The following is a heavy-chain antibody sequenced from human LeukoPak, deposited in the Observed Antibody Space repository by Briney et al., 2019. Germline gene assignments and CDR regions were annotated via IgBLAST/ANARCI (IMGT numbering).Heavy chain of an antibody. J-gene: IGHJ4*02. CDR1: GFTFSSYE. V-gene: IGHV3-48*03. CDR3: VGALGY. Sequence: GGSLRLSCAASGFTFSSYEMNWVRQAPGKGLEWVSHISSSGYTIYYADSVKGRFTISRDNAKNSLYLQMNSLRADDSAIYYCVGALGYWGQGTLVTVSS. CDR2: ISSSGYTI.